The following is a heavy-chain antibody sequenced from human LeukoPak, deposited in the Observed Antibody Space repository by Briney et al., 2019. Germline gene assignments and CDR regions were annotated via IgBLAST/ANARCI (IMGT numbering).Heavy chain of an antibody. V-gene: IGHV3-23*01. J-gene: IGHJ4*02. Sequence: PGGSLRPSCAASGFTFSSYAMSWVRQAPGKGLEWVSAISGSGGSTYYADSVKGRFTISRDNSKNTLYLQMNSLRAEDTAVYYCAKGLQQWLVRWVDYWGQGTLVTVSS. CDR3: AKGLQQWLVRWVDY. CDR1: GFTFSSYA. CDR2: ISGSGGST. D-gene: IGHD6-19*01.